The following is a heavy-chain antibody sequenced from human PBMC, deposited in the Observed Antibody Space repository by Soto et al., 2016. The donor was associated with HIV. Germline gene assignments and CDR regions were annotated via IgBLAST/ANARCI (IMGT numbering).Heavy chain of an antibody. D-gene: IGHD1-26*01. Sequence: QVQLVQSGAEVKKPGASVKVSCRASGYTFTNYGITWVRQAPGQGLEWMGWISAYNGNTNYAQKLQGRVTMTTDTSTSTAYMELRSLRSDDTAVYYCARVPGIVVGATTDAFDIWGQGTMVTVSS. J-gene: IGHJ3*02. CDR1: GYTFTNYG. CDR2: ISAYNGNT. CDR3: ARVPGIVVGATTDAFDI. V-gene: IGHV1-18*01.